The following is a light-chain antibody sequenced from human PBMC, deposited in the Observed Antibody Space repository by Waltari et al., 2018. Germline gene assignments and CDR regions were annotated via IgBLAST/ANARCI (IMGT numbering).Light chain of an antibody. CDR3: QQYAHLPLT. Sequence: ILMTPSPSPLSASVGDRTPITCQASQNITKYLNWYQQKPGKAPNLLIYDASNIEGGVPSRFSGRGSGTDFTFTISSLQAEDFATYYCQQYAHLPLTFGGGAKVEIK. V-gene: IGKV1-33*01. J-gene: IGKJ4*01. CDR1: QNITKY. CDR2: DAS.